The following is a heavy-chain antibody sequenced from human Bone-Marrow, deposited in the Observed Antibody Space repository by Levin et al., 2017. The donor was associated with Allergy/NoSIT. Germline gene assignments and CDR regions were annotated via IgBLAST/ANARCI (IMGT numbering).Heavy chain of an antibody. CDR2: IKQDGSES. CDR3: ARGTFYYGSGIYGGIDS. D-gene: IGHD3-10*01. J-gene: IGHJ4*02. V-gene: IGHV3-7*04. Sequence: GESLKISCAASGFTFNLYWMTWVRQAPGKGLEWVANIKQDGSESYSVDSVKGRFTFSRDNAKNSLFLHMNSLRAEDTAVYYCARGTFYYGSGIYGGIDSWGQGTLVTVSS. CDR1: GFTFNLYW.